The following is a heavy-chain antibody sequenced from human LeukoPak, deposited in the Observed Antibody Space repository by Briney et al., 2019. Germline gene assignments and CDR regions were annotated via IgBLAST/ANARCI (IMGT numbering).Heavy chain of an antibody. CDR2: INPNSGGT. V-gene: IGHV1-2*02. CDR1: GYTFTGYY. D-gene: IGHD1-1*01. Sequence: ASVKVSCKASGYTFTGYYMHWVRQAPGQGLEWMGWINPNSGGTNYAQKFQGRVTMTRDTSISTAYMELSRLRSDDTAVYYCARANWSTILVLQGNDAFDIWGQGTIVTVSS. CDR3: ARANWSTILVLQGNDAFDI. J-gene: IGHJ3*02.